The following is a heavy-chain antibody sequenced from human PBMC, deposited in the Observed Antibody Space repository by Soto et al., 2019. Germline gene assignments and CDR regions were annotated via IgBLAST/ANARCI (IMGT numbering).Heavy chain of an antibody. D-gene: IGHD6-13*01. CDR3: ARLNIAAAGPNWFDP. V-gene: IGHV4-4*02. J-gene: IGHJ5*02. Sequence: SETLSLTCAVSGGSISSSNWWSWVRQPPGKGLEWIGEIYHSGNTNYNPSLKSRVTISVDKSKNQFSLKLSSVTAADTAVYYCARLNIAAAGPNWFDPWGQGTLVTVYS. CDR2: IYHSGNT. CDR1: GGSISSSNW.